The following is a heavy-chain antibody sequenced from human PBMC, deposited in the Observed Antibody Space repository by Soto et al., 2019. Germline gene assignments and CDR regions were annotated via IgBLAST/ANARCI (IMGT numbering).Heavy chain of an antibody. V-gene: IGHV1-8*01. CDR1: GYTFTSYD. CDR2: MNPNSGNT. Sequence: QVQLVQSGAEVKKPGASVKVSCKAPGYTFTSYDINWVRQATGQGLEWMGWMNPNSGNTGYAQKFQGRGIITRTTSISTAYMELSSLSSVDTAVYYCARARGYDSFDYWGQGTRVTVSS. J-gene: IGHJ4*02. D-gene: IGHD5-12*01. CDR3: ARARGYDSFDY.